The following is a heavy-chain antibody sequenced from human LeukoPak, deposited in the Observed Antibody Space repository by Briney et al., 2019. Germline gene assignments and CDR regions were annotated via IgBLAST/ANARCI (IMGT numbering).Heavy chain of an antibody. D-gene: IGHD3-10*01. J-gene: IGHJ6*03. Sequence: GGSLRLSCAASGFTFSKYGMHWVRQAPGKGLECVGFIRYDGSNKYYGDSVKGRFTMSRDNSKNTLYLQMNSLRAEDTALYFCAKDSFGESYYTDVWGKGTTVTVSS. CDR3: AKDSFGESYYTDV. CDR2: IRYDGSNK. CDR1: GFTFSKYG. V-gene: IGHV3-30*02.